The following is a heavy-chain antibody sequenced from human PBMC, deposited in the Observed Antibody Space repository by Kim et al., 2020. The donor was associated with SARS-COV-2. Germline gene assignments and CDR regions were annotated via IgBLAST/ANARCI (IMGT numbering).Heavy chain of an antibody. CDR2: INHSGST. Sequence: SETLSLTCAVYGGSFSGYYWSWIRQPPGKGLEWIGEINHSGSTNYNPSLKSRVTISVDTSKNQFSLKLSSVTAADTAGYYCARGVRGCSGGSCYPKGGWFDPWGQGTLVTVSS. CDR1: GGSFSGYY. CDR3: ARGVRGCSGGSCYPKGGWFDP. V-gene: IGHV4-34*01. J-gene: IGHJ5*02. D-gene: IGHD2-15*01.